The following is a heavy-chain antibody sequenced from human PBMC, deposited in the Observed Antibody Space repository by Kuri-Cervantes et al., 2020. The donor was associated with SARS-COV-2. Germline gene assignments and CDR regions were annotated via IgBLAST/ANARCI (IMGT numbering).Heavy chain of an antibody. J-gene: IGHJ4*02. D-gene: IGHD2-2*01. Sequence: GSLRLSYTVSGGSISSSSYYWGWIRQPPGKGLEWIGSIYYSGSTYYNPSLKSRVTISVDTSKNQFSLKLSSVTAADTAVYYCARHPPRDLMPWVDWGQGTLVTVSS. CDR2: IYYSGST. V-gene: IGHV4-39*01. CDR3: ARHPPRDLMPWVD. CDR1: GGSISSSSYY.